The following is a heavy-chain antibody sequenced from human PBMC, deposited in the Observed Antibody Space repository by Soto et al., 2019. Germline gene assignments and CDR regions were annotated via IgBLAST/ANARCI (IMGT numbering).Heavy chain of an antibody. D-gene: IGHD7-27*01. CDR2: ISGSGGST. V-gene: IGHV3-23*01. CDR3: AKLWAPGVPAPPKQVGPPY. CDR1: GFTFSSYA. Sequence: GGSLRLSCAASGFTFSSYAMSWVRQAPGKGLEWVSAISGSGGSTYYADSVKGRFTISRDNSKNTLYLQMNSLRAEDTAVYYCAKLWAPGVPAPPKQVGPPYWGQGTLVTVSS. J-gene: IGHJ4*02.